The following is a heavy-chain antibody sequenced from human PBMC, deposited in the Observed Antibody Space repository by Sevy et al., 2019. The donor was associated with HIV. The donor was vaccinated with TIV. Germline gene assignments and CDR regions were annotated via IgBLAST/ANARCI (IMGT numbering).Heavy chain of an antibody. J-gene: IGHJ4*02. V-gene: IGHV3-7*01. CDR3: AGSQTRPWYSDY. CDR1: GFTFSNYW. CDR2: IKQDGSEK. Sequence: GGSLRLSCAASGFTFSNYWMSWVRQAPGKGLEWVANIKQDGSEKYYVDSVKGRFIISRDNTKNSLCLQMNSLKVEDTAVYYCAGSQTRPWYSDYWGQGTLVTVSS.